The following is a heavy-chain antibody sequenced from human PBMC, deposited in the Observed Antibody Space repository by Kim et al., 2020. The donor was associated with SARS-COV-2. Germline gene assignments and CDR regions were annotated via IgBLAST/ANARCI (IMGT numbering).Heavy chain of an antibody. J-gene: IGHJ3*02. V-gene: IGHV3-21*01. Sequence: GGSLRLSCAASGFTFSSYSMNWVRQAPGKGLEWVSSISSSGNYIYNADSVKGRFTISRDNAKNSLFLQTNSLRAEDTAVYYCARDTRRGFDAFDIWGQGTMVTVSS. CDR2: ISSSGNYI. CDR1: GFTFSSYS. CDR3: ARDTRRGFDAFDI.